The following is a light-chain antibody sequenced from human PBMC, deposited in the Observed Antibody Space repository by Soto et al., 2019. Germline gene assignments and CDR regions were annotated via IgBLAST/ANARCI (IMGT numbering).Light chain of an antibody. V-gene: IGLV2-14*02. CDR1: TTDVDPYDL. J-gene: IGLJ1*01. Sequence: QSVLTQPASVSGSPGQSLTISCTGTTTDVDPYDLVSWYQCRPGEAPKLIIYEDTKRPSGVSNRFSGSKSGDTASLTISGLXAEDEAAYYCSSYTTRTTLSVFGTGTKVTVL. CDR2: EDT. CDR3: SSYTTRTTLSV.